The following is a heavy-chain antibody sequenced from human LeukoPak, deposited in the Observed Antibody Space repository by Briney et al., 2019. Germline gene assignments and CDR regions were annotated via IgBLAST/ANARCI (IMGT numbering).Heavy chain of an antibody. D-gene: IGHD3-22*01. V-gene: IGHV1-46*01. J-gene: IGHJ4*02. CDR2: INPSGGSA. CDR3: ARDVASSGYYWD. Sequence: ASVKVSCKASGYTFTSYYMHWVRQAPGQGLEWMGIINPSGGSASYAQKFQGRVTMTRDTSTSAVYMEVSSLRSEDTAVYYCARDVASSGYYWDWGQGTLVTVSS. CDR1: GYTFTSYY.